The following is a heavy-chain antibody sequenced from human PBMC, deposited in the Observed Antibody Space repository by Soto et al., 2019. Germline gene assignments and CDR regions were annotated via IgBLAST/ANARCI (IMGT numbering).Heavy chain of an antibody. CDR3: ARDLWGYCGTDCYPLDV. Sequence: ASVKVSCKASGCTFTSYDINWVRQATGQGLEWMGWMNPNTGSTVYNPSFKSRVTISVDTSKNQFSLKLNSVTAADTAVYYCARDLWGYCGTDCYPLDVWGQGTTVTVSS. V-gene: IGHV1-8*01. D-gene: IGHD2-21*02. J-gene: IGHJ6*02. CDR2: MNPNTGST. CDR1: GCTFTSYD.